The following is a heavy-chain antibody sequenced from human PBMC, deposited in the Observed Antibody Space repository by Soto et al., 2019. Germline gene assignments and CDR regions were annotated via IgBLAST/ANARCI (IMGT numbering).Heavy chain of an antibody. D-gene: IGHD5-12*01. CDR3: ARDRSGYNSTYYFDY. V-gene: IGHV3-21*01. J-gene: IGHJ4*02. CDR1: GFSFSNYN. CDR2: IIGGVSYI. Sequence: EVQLVESGGGLVKPGGSLRLSCAASGFSFSNYNMNWVRQAPGKRLEWVSFIIGGVSYIHYADSVEGRFTISSDTTENALYLQMNSLRAEDTAVYYGARDRSGYNSTYYFDYWGQGALVTVSS.